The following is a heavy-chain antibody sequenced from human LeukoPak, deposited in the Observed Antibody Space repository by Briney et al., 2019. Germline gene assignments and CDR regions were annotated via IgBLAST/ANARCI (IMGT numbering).Heavy chain of an antibody. Sequence: GGSLRLSCAASGFTFSSYAMSWVRQAPGKGLEWVAAISGSGGSTYYADSAKGRFTISRDNSKNTLYLQMNSLRAEDTAVYYCAKDRGSSGWFRFDYWGQGTLVTVSS. V-gene: IGHV3-23*01. CDR2: ISGSGGST. D-gene: IGHD6-19*01. J-gene: IGHJ4*02. CDR3: AKDRGSSGWFRFDY. CDR1: GFTFSSYA.